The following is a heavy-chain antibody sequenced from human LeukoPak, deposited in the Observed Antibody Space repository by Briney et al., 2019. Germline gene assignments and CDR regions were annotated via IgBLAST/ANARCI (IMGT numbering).Heavy chain of an antibody. CDR2: ISAYNGNT. CDR3: ARDTPLLLERPSGFDY. Sequence: ASVKVSCKASGYTFTSYGISWVRQAPGQGLEWMGWISAYNGNTNYAQKLQGRVTMTTDTSTSTAYMELRSLRSDGTAVYYCARDTPLLLERPSGFDYWGQGTLVTVSS. D-gene: IGHD1-1*01. V-gene: IGHV1-18*01. J-gene: IGHJ4*02. CDR1: GYTFTSYG.